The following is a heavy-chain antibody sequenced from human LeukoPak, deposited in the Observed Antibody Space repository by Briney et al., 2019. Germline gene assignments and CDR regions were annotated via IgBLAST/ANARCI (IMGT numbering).Heavy chain of an antibody. Sequence: GGSLRLSCAASGFTVSSNYMSWVRQAPGKGLEWVSVIYSGGSTYYADSVKGRFTISRDNSKNTLYLQMNSLTTEDTAVYYCTRDGSGDSVPYYFDYWGLGTLVTVSS. J-gene: IGHJ4*02. CDR1: GFTVSSNY. D-gene: IGHD4-17*01. CDR2: IYSGGST. V-gene: IGHV3-66*01. CDR3: TRDGSGDSVPYYFDY.